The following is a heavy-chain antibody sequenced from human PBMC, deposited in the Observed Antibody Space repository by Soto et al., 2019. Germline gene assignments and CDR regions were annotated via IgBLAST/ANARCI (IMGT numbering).Heavy chain of an antibody. CDR1: GGTFSSYT. J-gene: IGHJ3*02. Sequence: QVQLVQSGAEVKKPGSSVKVSCKASGGTFSSYTISWVRQAPGQGLEWVGRIIPILGIANYAQKFQGRVTITADKSTSTAYMELSSLRSEDTAVYYCARSWDGDWGSGAFDIWGQGTMVTVSS. CDR2: IIPILGIA. CDR3: ARSWDGDWGSGAFDI. V-gene: IGHV1-69*02. D-gene: IGHD4-17*01.